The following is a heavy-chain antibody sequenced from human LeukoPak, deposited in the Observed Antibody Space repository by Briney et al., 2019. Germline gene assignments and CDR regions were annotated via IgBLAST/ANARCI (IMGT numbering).Heavy chain of an antibody. Sequence: GGSLRLSCAASGFTFDDYAMHWVRQAPGKGLEWVSLISGDGGSTYYADSVQGRFTVFRDNVKNLLFLQMNSLRVGDTAVYYCVRESITGHRDFDYWGQGILVTVSS. J-gene: IGHJ4*02. V-gene: IGHV3-43*02. CDR3: VRESITGHRDFDY. CDR2: ISGDGGST. CDR1: GFTFDDYA. D-gene: IGHD2-8*02.